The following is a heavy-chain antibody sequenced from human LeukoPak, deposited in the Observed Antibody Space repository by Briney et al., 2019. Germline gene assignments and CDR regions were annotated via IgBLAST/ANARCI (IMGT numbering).Heavy chain of an antibody. CDR2: ILPIFGTA. CDR3: ARDPGYCSGGSCYGTDV. D-gene: IGHD2-15*01. CDR1: GGTFSSYA. J-gene: IGHJ6*02. V-gene: IGHV1-69*13. Sequence: SVKVSCKASGGTFSSYAISWVRQAPGRGLEWMGGILPIFGTANYAQKFQGRVTITADESTSTAYMELSSLRSEDTAVYYCARDPGYCSGGSCYGTDVWGQGTTVTVSS.